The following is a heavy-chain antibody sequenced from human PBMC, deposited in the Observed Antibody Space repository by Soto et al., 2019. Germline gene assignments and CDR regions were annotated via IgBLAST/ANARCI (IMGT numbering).Heavy chain of an antibody. Sequence: EVQLVESGGGLVQTGGSLRLSCAASGFTFSSYWMHWVRQAPGKGLVWVSRINNDGSSTTYADSVKGRFTISRDNAKNTLYLQMNSLRDEDRAVYYCAKGSGAQSCLLDYWGQGTLVTVSS. V-gene: IGHV3-74*01. D-gene: IGHD6-25*01. CDR3: AKGSGAQSCLLDY. CDR2: INNDGSST. J-gene: IGHJ4*02. CDR1: GFTFSSYW.